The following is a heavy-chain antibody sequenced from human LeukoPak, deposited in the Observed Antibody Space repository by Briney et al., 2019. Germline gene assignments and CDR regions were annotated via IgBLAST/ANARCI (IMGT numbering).Heavy chain of an antibody. J-gene: IGHJ3*02. V-gene: IGHV3-30-3*01. CDR3: AREWELRLNAFDI. CDR2: ISYDGSNK. D-gene: IGHD1-7*01. CDR1: GFTFSGYA. Sequence: GGSLRLSCAASGFTFSGYAMHWVLQAPGKGLEWVAVISYDGSNKYYADSVRGRFTISRDNSKNTLYLQMNSLRAEDTAVYYCAREWELRLNAFDIWGQGTMVTVSS.